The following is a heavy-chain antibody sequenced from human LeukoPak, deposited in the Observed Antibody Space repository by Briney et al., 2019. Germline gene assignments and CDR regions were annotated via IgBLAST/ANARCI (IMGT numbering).Heavy chain of an antibody. CDR3: ARAPADYGDYGHYFDY. Sequence: ASVKVSCKASGYTFTGYYMHWVRQAPGQGLEWMGWTNPNSGGTNYAQKFQGRVTMTRDTSLSTAYMELSRLRSDDTAVYYCARAPADYGDYGHYFDYWGQGTLVAVSS. CDR1: GYTFTGYY. CDR2: TNPNSGGT. D-gene: IGHD4-17*01. V-gene: IGHV1-2*02. J-gene: IGHJ4*02.